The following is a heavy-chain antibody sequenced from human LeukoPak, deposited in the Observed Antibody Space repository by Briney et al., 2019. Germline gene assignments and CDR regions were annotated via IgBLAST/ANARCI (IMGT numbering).Heavy chain of an antibody. CDR3: ARVSGLITMAL. Sequence: ASVTVSFKGSGYTFTNYGISWVRQAPGQGREGMGWMNAYNGNRNDAQKVQGRVTITTDTSTRTAYMELRSLRSDATAVSYCARVSGLITMALWGQGTLVTVSS. CDR2: MNAYNGNR. CDR1: GYTFTNYG. V-gene: IGHV1-18*01. D-gene: IGHD3-10*01. J-gene: IGHJ4*02.